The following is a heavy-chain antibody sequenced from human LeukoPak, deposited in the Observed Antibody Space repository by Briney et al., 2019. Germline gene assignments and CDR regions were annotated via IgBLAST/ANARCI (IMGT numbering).Heavy chain of an antibody. CDR3: AKGPAYYDFWSGLHRD. D-gene: IGHD3-3*01. J-gene: IGHJ1*01. Sequence: PGRSLRLSCAASGFTFDDYAMHWVRHAPGKGVEGVSGISWNSGSILYADSVKGRFTISRDNAKNSLYLQMNSLRAEDMALYYCAKGPAYYDFWSGLHRDWGQGGLVTVSS. CDR2: ISWNSGSI. CDR1: GFTFDDYA. V-gene: IGHV3-9*03.